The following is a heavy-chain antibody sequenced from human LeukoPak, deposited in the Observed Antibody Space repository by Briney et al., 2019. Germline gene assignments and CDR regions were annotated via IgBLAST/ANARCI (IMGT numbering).Heavy chain of an antibody. V-gene: IGHV3-53*01. J-gene: IGHJ4*02. CDR3: ARGTEWLVFDY. Sequence: PGGSLRLSCAASGFTFSSYAMSWVRQAPGKGLEWVSVIYSGGSTYYADSVKGRFTISRDNSKNTLYLQMNSLRAEDTAVYYCARGTEWLVFDYWGQGTLVTVSS. D-gene: IGHD6-19*01. CDR1: GFTFSSYA. CDR2: IYSGGST.